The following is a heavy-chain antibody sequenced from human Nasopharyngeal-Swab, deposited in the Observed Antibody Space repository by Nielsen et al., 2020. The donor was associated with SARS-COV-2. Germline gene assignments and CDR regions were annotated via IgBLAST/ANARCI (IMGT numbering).Heavy chain of an antibody. CDR2: INPKNSGT. V-gene: IGHV1-2*02. D-gene: IGHD3-10*01. CDR1: GYTFTGCY. Sequence: ASVKVSCKASGYTFTGCYIHWLRQAPGQGLEWMGWINPKNSGTHYAQKFQGRVIMTRETSISTAYLGLSSLRSDDTAVYYCARDYLGRDYYFDYWGQGTLVAVSS. CDR3: ARDYLGRDYYFDY. J-gene: IGHJ4*02.